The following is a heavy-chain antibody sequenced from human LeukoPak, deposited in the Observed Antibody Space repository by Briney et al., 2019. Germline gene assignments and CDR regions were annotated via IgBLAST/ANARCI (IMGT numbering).Heavy chain of an antibody. J-gene: IGHJ1*01. Sequence: ASVKVSCKASGYTFTGYYMHWVRQAPGQGLEWMGWIKPNSGGTNYAEKFQGRVTMTRDPYISTAYMELSWLRSDDTAVYYCAREDFYDSSGYYKNKEYFQHWGQGTLVSVSS. CDR2: IKPNSGGT. CDR3: AREDFYDSSGYYKNKEYFQH. V-gene: IGHV1-2*02. CDR1: GYTFTGYY. D-gene: IGHD3-22*01.